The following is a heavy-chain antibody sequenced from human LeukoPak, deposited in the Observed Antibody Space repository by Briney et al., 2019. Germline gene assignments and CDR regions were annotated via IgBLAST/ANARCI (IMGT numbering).Heavy chain of an antibody. J-gene: IGHJ4*02. CDR2: INSDGSST. CDR1: XSYW. Sequence: XSYWMHWVRXAPGKGLVWVSRINSDGSSTSYADSVKGRFTISRDNAKNTLYLQMNSLRAEDTAVYYCARVPPPSSTSFTFDYWGQGTLVTVSS. CDR3: ARVPPPSSTSFTFDY. V-gene: IGHV3-74*01. D-gene: IGHD2-2*01.